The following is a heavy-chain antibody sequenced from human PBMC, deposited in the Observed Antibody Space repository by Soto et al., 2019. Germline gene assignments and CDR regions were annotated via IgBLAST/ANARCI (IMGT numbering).Heavy chain of an antibody. V-gene: IGHV2-5*01. CDR1: GFSLTTAGAG. J-gene: IGHJ5*02. CDR3: AHRGYGNYPRDNWFDP. Sequence: QITLKESGPTLVNPTQTLTLTCTFSGFSLTTAGAGVGWIRQPPGKALEWIALIYWNDDTRYSPSLKSRLTITKDTSKNQVVLRMTNMDPVDTATYYCAHRGYGNYPRDNWFDPWGQGILVIVSS. D-gene: IGHD4-17*01. CDR2: IYWNDDT.